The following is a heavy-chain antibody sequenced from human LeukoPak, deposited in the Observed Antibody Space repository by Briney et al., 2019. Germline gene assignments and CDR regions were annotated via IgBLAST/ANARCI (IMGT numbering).Heavy chain of an antibody. V-gene: IGHV3-23*01. J-gene: IGHJ4*02. Sequence: GGSLRLSCAASGFTFSSYAMSWVRQAPGKGLEWVSAISGSGGSTYYADSVEGRFTISRDNSKNTLYLQMNSLRAEDTAVYYCAKDRAKGANPPYFDYWGQGTLVTVSS. CDR2: ISGSGGST. CDR1: GFTFSSYA. CDR3: AKDRAKGANPPYFDY. D-gene: IGHD1-26*01.